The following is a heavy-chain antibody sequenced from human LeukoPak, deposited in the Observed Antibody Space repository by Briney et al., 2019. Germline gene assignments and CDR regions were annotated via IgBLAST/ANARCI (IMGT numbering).Heavy chain of an antibody. CDR3: ARGGVTVTGYYYGMDV. Sequence: SETPSLTCTVSGGSISSGDYYWSWIRQPPGKGLEWIGYIYYSGSTYYNPSLKSRVTISVDTSKNQFSLKLSSVTAADTAVYYCARGGVTVTGYYYGMDVWGQGTTVTVSS. CDR1: GGSISSGDYY. CDR2: IYYSGST. D-gene: IGHD4-11*01. V-gene: IGHV4-30-4*01. J-gene: IGHJ6*02.